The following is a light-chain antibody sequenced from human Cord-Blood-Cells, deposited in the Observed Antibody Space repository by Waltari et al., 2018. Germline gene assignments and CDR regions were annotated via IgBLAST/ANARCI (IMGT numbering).Light chain of an antibody. V-gene: IGKV1-39*01. Sequence: DIQMTQSPSSLSASVGDRVTITCRASQSISSYLNWYQQKPGKAPKLLIYAASSLQSGVPSMFSGSGSGTDFTLTISSLQPEDFATYYCQQSYRTFGQGTKVEIK. CDR2: AAS. CDR1: QSISSY. CDR3: QQSYRT. J-gene: IGKJ1*01.